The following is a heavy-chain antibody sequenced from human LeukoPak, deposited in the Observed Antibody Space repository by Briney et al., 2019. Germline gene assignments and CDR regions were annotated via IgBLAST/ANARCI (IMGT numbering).Heavy chain of an antibody. D-gene: IGHD3-22*01. CDR2: VSGSGGTT. Sequence: GGSLRLSCAASGFTFSNYGMSWVRQAPGKGLEGVSTVSGSGGTTYYADSVKGRFTISRDNSKNTLYLQMNSLRAEDTAVYYCAKDLVRSGYYGGAFDIWGQGTMVTVSS. J-gene: IGHJ3*02. CDR1: GFTFSNYG. V-gene: IGHV3-23*01. CDR3: AKDLVRSGYYGGAFDI.